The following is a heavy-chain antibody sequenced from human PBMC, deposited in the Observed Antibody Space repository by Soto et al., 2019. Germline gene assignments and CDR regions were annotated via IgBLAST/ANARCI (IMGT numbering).Heavy chain of an antibody. J-gene: IGHJ3*02. D-gene: IGHD1-26*01. CDR2: IHWDGDK. CDR3: AHRLGTPTSFAFHI. V-gene: IGHV2-5*02. Sequence: QITLKESGPPLVKPTQTLTLTCTFSGFSLSTTAVGVGWIRQPPGKALEWLALIHWDGDKRYSPSLRSRLTITKHTSKNLVVLTMPNMDPVDTATYYCAHRLGTPTSFAFHIWGQGTMVTVSS. CDR1: GFSLSTTAVG.